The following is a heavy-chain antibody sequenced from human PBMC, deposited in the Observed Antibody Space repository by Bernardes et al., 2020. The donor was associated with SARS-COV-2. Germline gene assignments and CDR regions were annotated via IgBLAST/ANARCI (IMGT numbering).Heavy chain of an antibody. J-gene: IGHJ4*02. CDR2: IKSKTDGGTT. CDR1: GFTFSNAW. V-gene: IGHV3-15*01. CDR3: TTGDCSSTSCYLRI. D-gene: IGHD2-2*01. Sequence: GGSLRLSCAASGFTFSNAWMSWVRQAPGKGLEWVGRIKSKTDGGTTDYAAPVKGRFTISRDDSKNTLYLQMNSLKTEDTAVYYCTTGDCSSTSCYLRIWGQGTLVTVSS.